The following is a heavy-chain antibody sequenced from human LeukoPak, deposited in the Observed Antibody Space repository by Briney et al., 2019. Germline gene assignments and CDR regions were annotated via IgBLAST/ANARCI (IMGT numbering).Heavy chain of an antibody. D-gene: IGHD3-10*01. CDR1: GFTFSSYS. Sequence: GGSLRLSCAASGFTFSSYSMNWVRQAPGKGLEWVSSISSRSSYIYYAHSVKGRFTISRDNAKNSLYLQMNSLRAEDTAVYYCARDLFYGSGSYNAFDIWGQGTMVTVSS. CDR3: ARDLFYGSGSYNAFDI. CDR2: ISSRSSYI. J-gene: IGHJ3*02. V-gene: IGHV3-21*01.